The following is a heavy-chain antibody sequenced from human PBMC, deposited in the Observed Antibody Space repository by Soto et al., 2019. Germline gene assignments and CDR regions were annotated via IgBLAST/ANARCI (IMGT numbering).Heavy chain of an antibody. CDR3: ARDLAAAGRGLDP. J-gene: IGHJ5*02. Sequence: ASETLSLTCTVSGGSISSYYWSWIRQPPGKGLEWIGYIYYSGSTNYNPSLKSRVTISVDTSKNQFSLKLSSVTAADTAVYYCARDLAAAGRGLDPWGQGTLVTVSS. CDR2: IYYSGST. V-gene: IGHV4-59*01. CDR1: GGSISSYY. D-gene: IGHD6-13*01.